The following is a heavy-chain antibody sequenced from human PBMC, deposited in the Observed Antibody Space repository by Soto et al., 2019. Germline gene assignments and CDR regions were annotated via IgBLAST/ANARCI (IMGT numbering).Heavy chain of an antibody. V-gene: IGHV1-46*01. CDR3: ARGGWGYYDSSGYYGPLDY. CDR2: INPSGGST. Sequence: ASVKVSCKASGYTFTSYYMHWVRQAPGQGLEWMGIINPSGGSTSYAQKFQGRVTITADKSTSTAYMELSSLRSEDTAVYYCARGGWGYYDSSGYYGPLDYWGQGTLVTVSS. D-gene: IGHD3-22*01. J-gene: IGHJ4*02. CDR1: GYTFTSYY.